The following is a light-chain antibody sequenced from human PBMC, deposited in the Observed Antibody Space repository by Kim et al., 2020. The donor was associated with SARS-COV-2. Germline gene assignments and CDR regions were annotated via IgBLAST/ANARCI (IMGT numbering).Light chain of an antibody. J-gene: IGKJ4*01. V-gene: IGKV3-11*01. CDR3: QQRSNWPPLT. Sequence: EIVLTQSPATLSLSPGERATLSCRASQSVSSYLAWYQQKPGQAPRLLIYDASNRATGIPARFSVSVSGTDFTLTISSLEPEYFAVYYCQQRSNWPPLTFGGGTKVDIK. CDR2: DAS. CDR1: QSVSSY.